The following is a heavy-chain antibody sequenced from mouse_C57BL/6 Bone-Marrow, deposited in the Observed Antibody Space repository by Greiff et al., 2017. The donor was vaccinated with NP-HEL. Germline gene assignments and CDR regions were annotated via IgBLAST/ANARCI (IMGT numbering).Heavy chain of an antibody. Sequence: EVQLQQSGPELVKPGASVKIPCKASGYTFTDYNMDWVKQSHGKSLEWIGDINPNNGGTIYNQKFKGKATLTVDKSSSTAYMELRSLTSEDTAVYYCARWRSMMVTYSFDYWGQGTTLTVSS. J-gene: IGHJ2*01. V-gene: IGHV1-18*01. CDR1: GYTFTDYN. D-gene: IGHD2-3*01. CDR2: INPNNGGT. CDR3: ARWRSMMVTYSFDY.